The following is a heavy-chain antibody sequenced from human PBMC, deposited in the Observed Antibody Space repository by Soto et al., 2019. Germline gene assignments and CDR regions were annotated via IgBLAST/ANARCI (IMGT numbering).Heavy chain of an antibody. D-gene: IGHD2-2*01. V-gene: IGHV1-69*02. Sequence: ASVKVSCKTSGGTFSSYTISWVRQAPGQGLEWMGRIIPILGIANYAQKFQGRVTITADKSTSTAYMELSSLRSEDTAVYYCARGVVVPAAPLRYYGMDVWGQGTTVTVSS. CDR2: IIPILGIA. CDR3: ARGVVVPAAPLRYYGMDV. J-gene: IGHJ6*02. CDR1: GGTFSSYT.